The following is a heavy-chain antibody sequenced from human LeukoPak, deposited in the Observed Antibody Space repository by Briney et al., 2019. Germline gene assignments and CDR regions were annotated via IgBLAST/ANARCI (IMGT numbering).Heavy chain of an antibody. Sequence: GGSLRLSCAASGFRFDSFYMGWIHQVPGKGLYYIALISASGAVPYYAESVKGRFTISRDNAKNSVSLQMNSLSADDTAVYYCARSLIVASEDYWGQGTLVTVSS. D-gene: IGHD3-22*01. CDR2: ISASGAVP. J-gene: IGHJ4*02. V-gene: IGHV3-11*04. CDR1: GFRFDSFY. CDR3: ARSLIVASEDY.